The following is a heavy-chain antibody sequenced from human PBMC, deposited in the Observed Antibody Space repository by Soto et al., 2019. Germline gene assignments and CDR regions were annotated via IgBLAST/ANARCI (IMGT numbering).Heavy chain of an antibody. V-gene: IGHV1-69*13. CDR3: ARDIRYFDQYYYYMDV. CDR2: IIPIFGTA. CDR1: GGTFSSYA. D-gene: IGHD3-9*01. J-gene: IGHJ6*03. Sequence: SVKVSCKASGGTFSSYAISWVRQAPGQGLEWMGGIIPIFGTANYAQKFQGRVTITADESTSTAYMELSSLRSEDTAVYYCARDIRYFDQYYYYMDVWGKGTTVTVSS.